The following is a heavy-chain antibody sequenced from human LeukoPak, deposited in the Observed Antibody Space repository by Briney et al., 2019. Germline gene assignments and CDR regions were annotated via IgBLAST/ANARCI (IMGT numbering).Heavy chain of an antibody. CDR1: GYTFTSYD. D-gene: IGHD5-12*01. J-gene: IGHJ6*03. Sequence: ASVTVSWRASGYTFTSYDINWVRQATGQGLEWMGWMNANSGNTGYAQKFQGRVTITRNTSISTAYMELSSLRSEDTAVYYCARDRIVATITGSYYYYYMDVWGKGTTVTISS. CDR3: ARDRIVATITGSYYYYYMDV. CDR2: MNANSGNT. V-gene: IGHV1-8*03.